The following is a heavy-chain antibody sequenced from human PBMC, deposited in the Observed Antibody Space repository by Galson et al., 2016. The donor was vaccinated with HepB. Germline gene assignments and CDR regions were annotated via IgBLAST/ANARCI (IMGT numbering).Heavy chain of an antibody. V-gene: IGHV3-33*01. CDR3: TAEVEGYRTRFDY. CDR2: IWHDGSNK. D-gene: IGHD2-8*01. Sequence: SLRLSCAASGFTFSSYGMHWVRQAPGKGLEWVAIIWHDGSNKYYADSVKGRFTISRDNSKNTLYLQMNSLRVEDTAVYYCTAEVEGYRTRFDYWGQGTLVTVSS. CDR1: GFTFSSYG. J-gene: IGHJ4*02.